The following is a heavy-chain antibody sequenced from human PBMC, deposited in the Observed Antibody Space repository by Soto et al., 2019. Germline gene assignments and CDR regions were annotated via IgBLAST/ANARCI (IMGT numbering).Heavy chain of an antibody. V-gene: IGHV3-7*01. D-gene: IGHD6-19*01. CDR3: AREEYRAVAGTGY. CDR2: IKQDGSEK. J-gene: IGHJ4*02. CDR1: GFTFSSYW. Sequence: GGSLRLSCAASGFTFSSYWMSWVRQAPGKGLEWVANIKQDGSEKYYVDSVKGRFTISRDNAKNSLYLQMNSLRAEDTAVYYCAREEYRAVAGTGYWGQGTLVTVSS.